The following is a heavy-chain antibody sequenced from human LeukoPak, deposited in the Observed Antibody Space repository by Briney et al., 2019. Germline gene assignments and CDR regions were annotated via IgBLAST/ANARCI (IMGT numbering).Heavy chain of an antibody. Sequence: GGSLRLSCAVSGFTFDDYVMHWVRQVPGKGLEWVAGISWNSDTRGYVDSVKGRFTISRDNARNSLYLQMNSLRVEDTAVYYCAKDIVGGGDDYWGQGTLVIVSS. CDR2: ISWNSDTR. CDR3: AKDIVGGGDDY. D-gene: IGHD2-21*02. CDR1: GFTFDDYV. J-gene: IGHJ4*02. V-gene: IGHV3-9*01.